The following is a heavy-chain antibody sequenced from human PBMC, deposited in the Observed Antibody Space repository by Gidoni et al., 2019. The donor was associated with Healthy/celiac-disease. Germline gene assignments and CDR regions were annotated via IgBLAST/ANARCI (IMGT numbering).Heavy chain of an antibody. CDR2: IIPIFGTA. J-gene: IGHJ6*02. CDR1: GGTFSSYA. Sequence: QVQLVQSGAEVKKPGSSVKVSCKASGGTFSSYAISWVRQAPGQGLEWMGGIIPIFGTANYAQKFQGRVTITADESTSTAYMELSSLRSEDTAVYYCARTPPIDIVVVPAASGMDVWGQGTTVTVSS. V-gene: IGHV1-69*01. D-gene: IGHD2-2*01. CDR3: ARTPPIDIVVVPAASGMDV.